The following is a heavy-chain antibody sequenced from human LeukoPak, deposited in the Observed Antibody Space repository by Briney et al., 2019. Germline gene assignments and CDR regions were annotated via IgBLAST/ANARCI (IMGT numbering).Heavy chain of an antibody. V-gene: IGHV3-15*01. CDR3: TTVELWLGGALLF. Sequence: GGSLRLSCAASGFTFSTYSMSWVRQAPGKGLEWVGRVKRKSDGGTTDYAAPVKGRFTISRDDSKNTLFLQMNSLNTEDTAVYYCTTVELWLGGALLFWGQGTLVTVSS. CDR1: GFTFSTYS. D-gene: IGHD6-19*01. CDR2: VKRKSDGGTT. J-gene: IGHJ4*02.